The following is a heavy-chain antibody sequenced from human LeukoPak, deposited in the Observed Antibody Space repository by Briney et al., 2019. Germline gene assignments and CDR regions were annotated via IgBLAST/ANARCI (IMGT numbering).Heavy chain of an antibody. CDR1: GGSISSGDYF. D-gene: IGHD3-22*01. CDR3: ARDPHYHDRSGSFV. Sequence: SQTLSLTCTVSGGSISSGDYFWRWIRQPPGKGLEWIGYIYYSGSAYYNPSLKSRVTISVDTSKNRFSLKLSPVTAADTAVYYCARDPHYHDRSGSFVWGQGTMVTVSS. V-gene: IGHV4-30-4*08. CDR2: IYYSGSA. J-gene: IGHJ3*01.